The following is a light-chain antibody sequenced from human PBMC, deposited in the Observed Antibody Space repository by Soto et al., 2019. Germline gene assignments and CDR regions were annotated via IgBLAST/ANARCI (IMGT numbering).Light chain of an antibody. Sequence: DIQMTQSPSTLSASVGDRVTITCRASQSISSSLAWYQRKPGKAPKLLIYRASNLQSGVPSRFSGSGSGTEFTLTITSLQPDDFATYYCQQYNSYSRTFGQGTKVDIK. CDR3: QQYNSYSRT. CDR1: QSISSS. J-gene: IGKJ1*01. V-gene: IGKV1-5*03. CDR2: RAS.